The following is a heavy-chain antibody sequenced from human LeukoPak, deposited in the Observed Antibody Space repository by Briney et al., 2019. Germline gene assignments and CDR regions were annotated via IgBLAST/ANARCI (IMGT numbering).Heavy chain of an antibody. CDR1: GGTFGRYV. J-gene: IGHJ2*01. CDR3: AKEGDTALVTGYFNL. CDR2: IIPPFGTA. D-gene: IGHD5-18*01. Sequence: SVKVSCKASGGTFGRYVISWVRQAPGQGLEWMGGIIPPFGTAHYAQKFQDRLTITADESATTVYMEMSSLRSEDTAMYYCAKEGDTALVTGYFNLWGRGTLVTVSA. V-gene: IGHV1-69*13.